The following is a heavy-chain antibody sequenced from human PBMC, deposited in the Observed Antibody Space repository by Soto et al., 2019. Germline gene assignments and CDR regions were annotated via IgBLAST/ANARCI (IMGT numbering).Heavy chain of an antibody. J-gene: IGHJ4*03. D-gene: IGHD3-3*01. CDR3: ARRDTSGFLRYFDN. Sequence: SVKVSCKASGGTLSSFINYPINWVRQAPGQGLEWMGGIVPNVGTVNYTQKFQGRVTVTADKSTGTAYMELSSLRSEDTALYYCARRDTSGFLRYFDNWGQGTLVTVSS. CDR2: IVPNVGTV. CDR1: GGTLSSFINYP. V-gene: IGHV1-69*06.